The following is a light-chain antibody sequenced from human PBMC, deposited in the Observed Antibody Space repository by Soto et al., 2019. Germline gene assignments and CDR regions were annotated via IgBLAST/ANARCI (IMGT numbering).Light chain of an antibody. Sequence: QLVLTQPPSASGTPGQRVIISCSGTNSNIGSKTVNWYQQLPGTAPKLLIYSNGQRPSGVPDRFSGSKSDTSASLAISGLQSEDEADYYCAAWDDSLNGWVFGGGTKLTVL. V-gene: IGLV1-44*01. J-gene: IGLJ3*02. CDR2: SNG. CDR1: NSNIGSKT. CDR3: AAWDDSLNGWV.